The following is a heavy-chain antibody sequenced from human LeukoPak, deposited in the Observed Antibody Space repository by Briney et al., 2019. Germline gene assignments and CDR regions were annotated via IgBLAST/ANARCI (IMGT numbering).Heavy chain of an antibody. D-gene: IGHD4-17*01. CDR2: IIPIFRTA. Sequence: ASVKVSCKASGGTFSSCAISWVRQAPGQGLEWMGGIIPIFRTANYAQKFQGRVTITADISTSTAHMELSSLRSDDTAVYYCARRADGDYNPYYYYYMDVWGKGTTVTVSS. V-gene: IGHV1-69*06. CDR3: ARRADGDYNPYYYYYMDV. J-gene: IGHJ6*03. CDR1: GGTFSSCA.